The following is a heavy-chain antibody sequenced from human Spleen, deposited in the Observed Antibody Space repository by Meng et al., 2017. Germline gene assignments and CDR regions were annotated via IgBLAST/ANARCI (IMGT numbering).Heavy chain of an antibody. D-gene: IGHD2-2*01. Sequence: ASVKVSCKASGYTFTNYYMHWVRQAPGQGLEWMGIINPSGGSITYAQKFQGRVTMTRDTSTNTVYMELSSLRSDDTAVYYCARRASSTYWSQFYFDYWGQGTLVTVSS. CDR3: ARRASSTYWSQFYFDY. CDR2: INPSGGSI. J-gene: IGHJ4*02. V-gene: IGHV1-46*01. CDR1: GYTFTNYY.